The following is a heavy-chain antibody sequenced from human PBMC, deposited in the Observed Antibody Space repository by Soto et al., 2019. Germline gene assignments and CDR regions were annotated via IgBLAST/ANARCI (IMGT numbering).Heavy chain of an antibody. CDR2: IISNGGST. V-gene: IGHV3-64*01. D-gene: IGHD2-2*01. Sequence: GGSLRLSCAASGFTFSSYAMHWVRQAPGKGMYYVLAIISNGGSTYYSNSVKGRFTISRDNSKNTLYLQMGSLRAEDMAVYYCARIGYCSSTSCYAHMDVWGKGTTVTVSS. CDR1: GFTFSSYA. CDR3: ARIGYCSSTSCYAHMDV. J-gene: IGHJ6*03.